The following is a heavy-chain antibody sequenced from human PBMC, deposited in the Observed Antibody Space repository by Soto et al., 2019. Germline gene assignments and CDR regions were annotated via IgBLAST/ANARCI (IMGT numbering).Heavy chain of an antibody. V-gene: IGHV4-34*01. CDR2: INHSGTT. D-gene: IGHD3-9*01. Sequence: QVHLEQWGAGLLNPSETLSLTCAVYGGSLSGYYWSWVRQAPGKGLEWIGEINHSGTTNYNPSLKTRVTISADTSKHQFSLRLSSVTAADSAVYYCASYHYRDLWTGSRHYMDVWGRGTTVTVSS. J-gene: IGHJ6*03. CDR3: ASYHYRDLWTGSRHYMDV. CDR1: GGSLSGYY.